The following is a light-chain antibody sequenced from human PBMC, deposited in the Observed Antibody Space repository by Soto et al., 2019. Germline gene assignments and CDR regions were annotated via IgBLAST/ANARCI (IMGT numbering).Light chain of an antibody. CDR1: QSVSSSY. J-gene: IGKJ2*01. V-gene: IGKV3-20*01. CDR3: MQALQTPRT. Sequence: EIVLTQSPGTLSLSPGERATLSCRASQSVSSSYLAWYQQKPGQAPRLLIYGASSRATGIPDRFSGSGSGTDFTLKISRVEAEDVGVYYCMQALQTPRTFGQGTKLETK. CDR2: GAS.